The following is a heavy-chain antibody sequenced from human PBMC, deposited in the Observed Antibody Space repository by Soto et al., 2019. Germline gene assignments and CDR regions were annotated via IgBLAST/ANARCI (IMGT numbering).Heavy chain of an antibody. CDR2: INAGNGNT. CDR3: ARDGYDFWSGYHNYYYYGMDV. V-gene: IGHV1-3*01. CDR1: GYTFTSYA. J-gene: IGHJ6*02. Sequence: SCKASGYTFTSYAMHWVRQAPGQRLEWMGWINAGNGNTKYSQKFQGRVTITRDTSASTAYMELSSLRSEDTAVYYCARDGYDFWSGYHNYYYYGMDVWGQGTTVTVSS. D-gene: IGHD3-3*01.